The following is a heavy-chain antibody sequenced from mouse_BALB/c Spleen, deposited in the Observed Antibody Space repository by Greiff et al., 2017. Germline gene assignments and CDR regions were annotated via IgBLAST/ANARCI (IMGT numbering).Heavy chain of an antibody. CDR3: ARSRRYAMDY. V-gene: IGHV3-2*02. J-gene: IGHJ4*01. CDR1: GYSITSDYA. CDR2: ISYSGST. Sequence: EVQRVESGPGLVKPSQSLSLTCTVTGYSITSDYAWNWIRQFPGNKLEWMGYISYSGSTSYNPSLKSRISITRDTSKNQFFLQLNSVTTEDTATYYCARSRRYAMDYWGQGTSVTVSS.